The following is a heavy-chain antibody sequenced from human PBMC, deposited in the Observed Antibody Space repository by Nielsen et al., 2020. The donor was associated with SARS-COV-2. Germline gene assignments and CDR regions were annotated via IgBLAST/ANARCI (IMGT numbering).Heavy chain of an antibody. D-gene: IGHD4-17*01. Sequence: SVKVSSKASGGTFSSYAISWVRQAPGQGLEWMGGIIPIFGTANYAQKFQGRVTITADESTSTAYMELSSLRSEDTAVYYCAREDDQTDYGDYAWSNMDVWGKGTTVTVSS. CDR3: AREDDQTDYGDYAWSNMDV. CDR2: IIPIFGTA. CDR1: GGTFSSYA. J-gene: IGHJ6*03. V-gene: IGHV1-69*13.